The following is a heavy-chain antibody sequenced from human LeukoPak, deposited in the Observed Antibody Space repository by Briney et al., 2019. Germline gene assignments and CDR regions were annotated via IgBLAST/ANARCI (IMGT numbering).Heavy chain of an antibody. CDR2: ISGSGDST. J-gene: IGHJ4*02. CDR3: AKNIGGFDY. V-gene: IGHV3-23*01. Sequence: GGSLRLSCAASGFTFSNYAMSWVRQAPGKGLEWVSDISGSGDSTYYADSVKGRFTISRDNSKNTLYLQMNSLRAEDTAVYYCAKNIGGFDYWGQGTLVAVSS. CDR1: GFTFSNYA. D-gene: IGHD4-23*01.